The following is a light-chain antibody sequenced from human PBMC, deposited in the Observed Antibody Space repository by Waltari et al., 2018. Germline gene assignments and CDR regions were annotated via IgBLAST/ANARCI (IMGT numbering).Light chain of an antibody. Sequence: QSALTQPASVSGSPGQSITISCTGTSSDVGTYNLVSWYQQHPGKAPKLMISEVSTRPSGVSNRFAGAKSGHTASLTISWIQAEDEADYYCCSYAGGSTFYVFGTETKVTVL. CDR3: CSYAGGSTFYV. J-gene: IGLJ1*01. CDR2: EVS. V-gene: IGLV2-23*02. CDR1: SSDVGTYNL.